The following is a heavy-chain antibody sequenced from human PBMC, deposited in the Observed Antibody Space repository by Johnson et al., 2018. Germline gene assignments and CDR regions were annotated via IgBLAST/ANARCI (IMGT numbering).Heavy chain of an antibody. D-gene: IGHD5-18*01. V-gene: IGHV4-59*01. J-gene: IGHJ3*02. CDR2: IYYSGST. CDR3: SRDLPTATAFGI. Sequence: QVQLQESGPGLVKPSETLSLTCTVSGGSISSYYWSWIRQPPGKGLDWIGYIYYSGSTNYNPSLKSLVTISIDTSKNQFSLKVSSVTAADTALYYCSRDLPTATAFGIWGQGTMVTVSS. CDR1: GGSISSYY.